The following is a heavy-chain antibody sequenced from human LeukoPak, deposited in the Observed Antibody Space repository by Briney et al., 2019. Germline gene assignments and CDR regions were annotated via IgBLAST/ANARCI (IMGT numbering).Heavy chain of an antibody. CDR1: GYTFINYG. J-gene: IGHJ4*02. CDR3: ARALSRGYSGYDYGLGY. CDR2: ISASNGNT. D-gene: IGHD5-12*01. Sequence: ASVKVSCKASGYTFINYGVTWVRQAPGQGLEWMGWISASNGNTNYAQKLQGRVTMTTETSTSTAYMELRSLRADDTAVYYCARALSRGYSGYDYGLGYWGQGTLVTVSS. V-gene: IGHV1-18*01.